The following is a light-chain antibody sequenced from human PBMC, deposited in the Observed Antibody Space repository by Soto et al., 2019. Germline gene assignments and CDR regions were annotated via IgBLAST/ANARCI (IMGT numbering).Light chain of an antibody. V-gene: IGKV3-20*01. CDR2: GAS. J-gene: IGKJ5*01. Sequence: EIVLTQSPGTLSLSPGERATLSCRASQSVSSNYLAWYQQKPGQAPRLLIYGASSRATGIPDRFSGSGSGTDFTLTISRLEPEDFSVYNCQQYGSSRTFGQGTRLEIK. CDR1: QSVSSNY. CDR3: QQYGSSRT.